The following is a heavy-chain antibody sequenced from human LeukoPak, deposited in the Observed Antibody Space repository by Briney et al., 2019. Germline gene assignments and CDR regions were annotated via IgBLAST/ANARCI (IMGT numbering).Heavy chain of an antibody. V-gene: IGHV1-2*02. D-gene: IGHD5-18*01. CDR2: INPNSGGA. CDR1: GYTFTDYY. Sequence: ASVKVSCTASGYTFTDYYMHWVRQAPGQGLEWMGWINPNSGGANYAQKFQDRVTMTTDTSVSTAYMELSRLRSDDTAMFFCARAGFVDAPMVHFDYWGQGTLVTVSS. CDR3: ARAGFVDAPMVHFDY. J-gene: IGHJ4*02.